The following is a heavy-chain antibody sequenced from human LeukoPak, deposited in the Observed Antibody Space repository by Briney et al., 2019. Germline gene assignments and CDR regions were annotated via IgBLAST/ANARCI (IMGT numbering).Heavy chain of an antibody. J-gene: IGHJ3*02. CDR2: LTSGGSR. CDR1: GFTFINYA. Sequence: PGGSLRLSCAASGFTFINYAMSWVRQAPGKGLEWVSTLTSGGSRNFADSVKGRVTISGDNSKNTLYLQMNSLRAEDTAVYYCAKGVVSAFDIWGQGTMVTVSS. CDR3: AKGVVSAFDI. V-gene: IGHV3-23*01. D-gene: IGHD2-21*01.